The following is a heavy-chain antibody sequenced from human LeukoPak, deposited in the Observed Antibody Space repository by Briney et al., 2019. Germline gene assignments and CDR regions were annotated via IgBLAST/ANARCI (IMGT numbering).Heavy chain of an antibody. CDR3: ARDSGTVVAGTEYFQH. V-gene: IGHV3-48*01. Sequence: GGSLRLSCAASGFTFSSYSMNWARQAPGKGLEWVSYISSSSSTIYYADSVKGRFTTSRDNAKNSLYLQMNSLRAEDTAVYYCARDSGTVVAGTEYFQHWGQGTLVTVSS. D-gene: IGHD4-23*01. J-gene: IGHJ1*01. CDR2: ISSSSSTI. CDR1: GFTFSSYS.